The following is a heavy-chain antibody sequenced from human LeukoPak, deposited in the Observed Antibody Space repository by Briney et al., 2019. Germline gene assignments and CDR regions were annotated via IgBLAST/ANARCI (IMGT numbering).Heavy chain of an antibody. V-gene: IGHV3-23*01. J-gene: IGHJ4*02. CDR1: GFTFSSYA. D-gene: IGHD3-22*01. Sequence: GGSLRLSCAASGFTFSSYAMSWVRRAPGKGLEWVSAISGSGGSTYYADSVKGRFTISRDNSKNTLYLQMNSLRAEDTAVCYCAKLAGYYYDSSGSHFDYWGQGTLVTVSS. CDR2: ISGSGGST. CDR3: AKLAGYYYDSSGSHFDY.